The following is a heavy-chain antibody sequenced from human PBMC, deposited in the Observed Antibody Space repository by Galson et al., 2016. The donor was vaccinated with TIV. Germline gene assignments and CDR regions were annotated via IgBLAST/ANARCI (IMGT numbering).Heavy chain of an antibody. Sequence: SLRLSCAASGFIFEDYAMHWVRQAPGKGLEWVSGISSNSVYLGYVDSVKGRFTISRDNAKNSLHLQMNSLRPEETAFYYCAKGHGYSYGSPQDYYYGFDVWGQGTTVAVSS. J-gene: IGHJ6*02. CDR2: ISSNSVYL. V-gene: IGHV3-9*01. CDR3: AKGHGYSYGSPQDYYYGFDV. D-gene: IGHD5-18*01. CDR1: GFIFEDYA.